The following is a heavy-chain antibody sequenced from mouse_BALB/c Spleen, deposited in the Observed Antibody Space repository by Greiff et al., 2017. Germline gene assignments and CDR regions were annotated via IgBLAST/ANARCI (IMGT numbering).Heavy chain of an antibody. Sequence: VQLQQSGPELVKPGASVRISCKASGYTFTSYYIHWVKQRPGQGLEWIGWIYPGNVNTKYNEKFKGKATLTADKSSSTAYMQLSSLTSEDSAVYFCARGVITTVVAPFDYWGQGTTLTVSS. CDR1: GYTFTSYY. D-gene: IGHD1-1*01. J-gene: IGHJ2*01. V-gene: IGHV1S56*01. CDR2: IYPGNVNT. CDR3: ARGVITTVVAPFDY.